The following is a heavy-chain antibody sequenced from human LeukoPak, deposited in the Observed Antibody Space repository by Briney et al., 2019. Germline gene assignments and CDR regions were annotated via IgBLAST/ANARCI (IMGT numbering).Heavy chain of an antibody. V-gene: IGHV6-1*01. J-gene: IGHJ5*02. CDR1: GDSVSSNSVA. CDR3: ARQAYRRFDP. Sequence: SQTLSLTCAISGDSVSSNSVAWNWFRQSPSRGLEWLGRTYYTSKWNNDYAVSVQSRIAVNPDTSKNQFSLHLNSVTPEDTAVHCCARQAYRRFDPWGQGTLVTVSS. CDR2: TYYTSKWNN.